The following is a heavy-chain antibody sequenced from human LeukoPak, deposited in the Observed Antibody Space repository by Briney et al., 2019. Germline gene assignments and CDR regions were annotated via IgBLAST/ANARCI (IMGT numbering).Heavy chain of an antibody. V-gene: IGHV5-51*01. D-gene: IGHD2-8*01. CDR3: ARGTGVRYCTNGVCYTSDY. J-gene: IGHJ4*02. Sequence: KVGESLKISCKGSGYRFTSYWIGWVRQLPGKGLEGMGIIYAGDSDTRYSPSFQGQVTISADKSISTAYLQWSILEASDTAMYYCARGTGVRYCTNGVCYTSDYWGQGTLVTVSS. CDR2: IYAGDSDT. CDR1: GYRFTSYW.